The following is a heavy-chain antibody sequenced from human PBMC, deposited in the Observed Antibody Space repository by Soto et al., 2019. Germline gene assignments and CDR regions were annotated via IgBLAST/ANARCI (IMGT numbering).Heavy chain of an antibody. V-gene: IGHV1-18*01. D-gene: IGHD3-22*01. CDR3: ARIRQEYDSSGYYTDAFDI. Sequence: QVQLVQSGAEVKKSGASVKVSCKASGYTFTSYGISWVRQAPGQGLEWMGWISAYNGNTNYAQKLQGRVTMTTDTAARTAYMELRSLRSDDTAVYYCARIRQEYDSSGYYTDAFDIWGQGTMVTVSS. J-gene: IGHJ3*02. CDR1: GYTFTSYG. CDR2: ISAYNGNT.